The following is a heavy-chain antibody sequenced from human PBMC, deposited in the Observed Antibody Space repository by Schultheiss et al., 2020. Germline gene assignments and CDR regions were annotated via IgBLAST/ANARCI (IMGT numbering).Heavy chain of an antibody. J-gene: IGHJ4*02. Sequence: SETLSLTCTVSGGSVSSGSYYWSWIRQPPGKGLEWIGYIYYSGSTYYNPSLKSRVTISVDTSKNQFSLKLSSVTAADTAVYYCAGESEMATTYWGQGTLVNVVS. V-gene: IGHV4-61*01. CDR3: AGESEMATTY. D-gene: IGHD5-24*01. CDR2: IYYSGST. CDR1: GGSVSSGSYY.